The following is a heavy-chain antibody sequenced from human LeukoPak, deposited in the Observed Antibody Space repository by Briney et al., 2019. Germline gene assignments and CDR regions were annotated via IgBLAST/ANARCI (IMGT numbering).Heavy chain of an antibody. CDR1: GGTLSSYA. CDR2: IIPIFGTA. D-gene: IGHD3-10*01. CDR3: ARLGEGDAFDI. V-gene: IGHV1-69*06. J-gene: IGHJ3*02. Sequence: SVKVSSKASGGTLSSYAISWVRQSPGQGLEWMGRIIPIFGTANYAQKFQDRVTITADKSTSTAYMELSSLRSEDTAVYYCARLGEGDAFDIWGQGTMVTASS.